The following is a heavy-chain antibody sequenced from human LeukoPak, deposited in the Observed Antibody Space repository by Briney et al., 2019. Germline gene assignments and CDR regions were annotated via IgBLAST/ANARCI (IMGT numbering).Heavy chain of an antibody. J-gene: IGHJ4*02. V-gene: IGHV3-30*18. CDR2: ISYDGSNK. CDR1: GFTFSSYG. Sequence: GGSLRLSCAASGFTFSSYGMHWVRQAPGKGLEWVAVISYDGSNKYYADSVKGRFTISRDNSKLYLQMNSLRTEDTAVYYCAKDDNRWLEPLAYWGQGTLVTVSS. D-gene: IGHD6-19*01. CDR3: AKDDNRWLEPLAY.